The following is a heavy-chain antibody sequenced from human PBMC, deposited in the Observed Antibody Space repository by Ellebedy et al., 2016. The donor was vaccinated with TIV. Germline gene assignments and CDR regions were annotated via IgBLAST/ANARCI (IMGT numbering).Heavy chain of an antibody. CDR2: INNSGNT. V-gene: IGHV4-59*01. J-gene: IGHJ4*02. CDR1: GGSISSYY. CDR3: ARGELIFDY. D-gene: IGHD3-10*01. Sequence: SETLSLTXTVSGGSISSYYWSWIRQPPGKGLEWIGYINNSGNTNYNPSLKSRVTISLDTSKNQFSLKLDSVTAADTAVYYCARGELIFDYWGQGTLVTVSS.